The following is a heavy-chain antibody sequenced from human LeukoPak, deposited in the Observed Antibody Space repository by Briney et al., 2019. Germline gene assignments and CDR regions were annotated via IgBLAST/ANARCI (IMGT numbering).Heavy chain of an antibody. J-gene: IGHJ4*02. CDR2: ISAYNGNT. Sequence: SVKVSCKASGYTFTSYGISWVRQAPGQGLEWMGWISAYNGNTNYAQKLQGRVTMTTDTSTSTAYMELRSLRSDDTAVYYCARDRRSYSYGPDGDWGQGTLVTVSS. CDR1: GYTFTSYG. D-gene: IGHD5-18*01. V-gene: IGHV1-18*01. CDR3: ARDRRSYSYGPDGD.